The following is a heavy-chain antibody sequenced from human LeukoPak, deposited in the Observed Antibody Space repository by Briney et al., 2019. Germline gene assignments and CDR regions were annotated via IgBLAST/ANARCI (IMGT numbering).Heavy chain of an antibody. CDR1: GGSISSYY. Sequence: SETLSLTCTVSGGSISSYYWSWIRQPPGKGLEWIGYIYYSGSTNCNPSLKSRVTISVDTSKNQFSLKLSSVTAADTAVYYCARTVGLRANLFDYWGQGTLATVSS. D-gene: IGHD5-12*01. CDR3: ARTVGLRANLFDY. CDR2: IYYSGST. J-gene: IGHJ4*02. V-gene: IGHV4-59*01.